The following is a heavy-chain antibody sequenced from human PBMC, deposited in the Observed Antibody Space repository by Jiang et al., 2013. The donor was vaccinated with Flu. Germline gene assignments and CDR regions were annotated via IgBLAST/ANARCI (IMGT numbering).Heavy chain of an antibody. CDR1: GGSFSGYY. Sequence: LLKPSETLSLTCAVYGGSFSGYYWSWIRQPPGKGLEWIGEINHSGSTNYNPSLKSRVTISVDTSKNQFSLKLSSVTAADTAVYYCARLKLVGAIVNWGQGTLVTVSS. CDR2: INHSGST. J-gene: IGHJ4*02. CDR3: ARLKLVGAIVN. V-gene: IGHV4-34*01. D-gene: IGHD1-26*01.